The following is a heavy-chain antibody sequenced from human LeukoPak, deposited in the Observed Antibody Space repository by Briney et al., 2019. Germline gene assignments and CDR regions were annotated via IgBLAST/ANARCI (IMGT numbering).Heavy chain of an antibody. CDR1: GGTFSSYA. Sequence: SVKVSCKASGGTFSSYAISWVRQAPGQGLEWMGGIIPIFGTANYAQKFQGRVTITADESTSTAYMELSSLRSEDTAVYYCARVGDFWSGYYRPFDYWRQGTLVTDSS. J-gene: IGHJ4*02. CDR2: IIPIFGTA. D-gene: IGHD3-3*01. CDR3: ARVGDFWSGYYRPFDY. V-gene: IGHV1-69*13.